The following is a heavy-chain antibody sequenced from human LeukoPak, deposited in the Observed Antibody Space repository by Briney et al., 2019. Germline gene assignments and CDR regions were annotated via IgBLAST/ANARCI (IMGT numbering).Heavy chain of an antibody. D-gene: IGHD3-22*01. Sequence: GSSVKVSCKASGGTFSSYAISWVRQAPGQGLEWMGGIIPIFGTANYAQKFQGRVTIITDESTSTAYMELSSLRSEDTAVYYCARDRADSSGYYYRFDYWGQGTLVTVSS. CDR1: GGTFSSYA. V-gene: IGHV1-69*05. J-gene: IGHJ4*02. CDR3: ARDRADSSGYYYRFDY. CDR2: IIPIFGTA.